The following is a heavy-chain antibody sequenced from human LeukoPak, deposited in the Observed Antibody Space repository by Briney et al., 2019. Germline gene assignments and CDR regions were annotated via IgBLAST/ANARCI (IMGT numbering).Heavy chain of an antibody. CDR2: INPSGGYT. V-gene: IGHV1-46*01. CDR1: GYTFTGQY. J-gene: IGHJ3*02. Sequence: ASVKVSCKASGYTFTGQYIHWVRQAPGQGLEWMGIINPSGGYTRYAQKFQGRVAMTRDTSTSTVYMELSSLRSEDTAVHYCAREFMGVNGNAFDIWGQGTMVTVSS. D-gene: IGHD1-26*01. CDR3: AREFMGVNGNAFDI.